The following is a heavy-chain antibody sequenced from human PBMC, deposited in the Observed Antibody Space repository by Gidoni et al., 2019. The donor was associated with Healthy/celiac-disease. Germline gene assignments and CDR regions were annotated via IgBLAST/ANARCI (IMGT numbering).Heavy chain of an antibody. D-gene: IGHD4-17*01. CDR1: GLPFDTYA. CDR2: ISGGDNER. Sequence: DVQLLESGGGLVQPGGSLRLSCGVSGLPFDTYAMSWVRQAPGKGLEWVSTISGGDNERYYADSVKGRFTISRDNSKNTLFLQMSGLRAEDTALYYCAKDFIRRNGVYDPLDIWGQGTMVTVSS. J-gene: IGHJ3*02. CDR3: AKDFIRRNGVYDPLDI. V-gene: IGHV3-23*01.